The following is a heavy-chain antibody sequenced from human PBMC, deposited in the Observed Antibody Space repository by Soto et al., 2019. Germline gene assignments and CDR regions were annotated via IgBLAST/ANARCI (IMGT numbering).Heavy chain of an antibody. Sequence: GGSLRLSCAASGLTFSSYGMHWVRQAPGKGLEWVSAIWDDGSNKYYADSVKGRFTIARDNSKNTLYLQMNSLRAEDTAVYYCAREFYDSSGYYAFDIWGQGTMVTVSS. CDR2: IWDDGSNK. D-gene: IGHD3-22*01. CDR3: AREFYDSSGYYAFDI. V-gene: IGHV3-33*01. J-gene: IGHJ3*02. CDR1: GLTFSSYG.